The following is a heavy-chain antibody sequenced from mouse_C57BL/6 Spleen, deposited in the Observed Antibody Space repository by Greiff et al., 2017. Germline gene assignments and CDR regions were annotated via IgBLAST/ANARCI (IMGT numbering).Heavy chain of an antibody. CDR2: IYPGDGDT. CDR1: GYAFSSYW. D-gene: IGHD1-1*01. CDR3: ARPDYYGSSSDAMDY. Sequence: VKLLESGAELVKPGASVKISCKASGYAFSSYWMNWVKQRPGKGLEWIGQIYPGDGDTNYNGKFKGKATLTADKSSSTAYMQLSSLTSEDSAVYFCARPDYYGSSSDAMDYWGQGTSVTVSS. V-gene: IGHV1-80*01. J-gene: IGHJ4*01.